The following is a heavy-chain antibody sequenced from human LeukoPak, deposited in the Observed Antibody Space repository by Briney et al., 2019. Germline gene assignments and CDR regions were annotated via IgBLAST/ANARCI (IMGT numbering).Heavy chain of an antibody. V-gene: IGHV3-11*04. Sequence: GGSLRLSCAASGFTFSDYYMSWIRQAPGKGLEWVSCISSSGSTIYYADSVKGRFTISRDNSKNTLYLQMNSLRAEDTAVYYCAKTDYYDSSGYPSVGMDVWGQGTTVTVSS. D-gene: IGHD3-22*01. CDR2: ISSSGSTI. J-gene: IGHJ6*02. CDR1: GFTFSDYY. CDR3: AKTDYYDSSGYPSVGMDV.